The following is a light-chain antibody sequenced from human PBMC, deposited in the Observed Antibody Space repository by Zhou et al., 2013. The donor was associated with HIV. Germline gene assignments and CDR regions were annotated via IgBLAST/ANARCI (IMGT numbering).Light chain of an antibody. CDR2: GAA. CDR1: QSVSSY. CDR3: QHYNDWPSIT. Sequence: EIVLTQSPATLSLSPGERATLSCRASQSVSSYLAWYQQKPGQAPRLLIYGAATRATGVPGRFSGSGSGTEFTLSISSLQTEDFALYYCQHYNDWPSITFGQGTRLEIK. J-gene: IGKJ5*01. V-gene: IGKV3-15*01.